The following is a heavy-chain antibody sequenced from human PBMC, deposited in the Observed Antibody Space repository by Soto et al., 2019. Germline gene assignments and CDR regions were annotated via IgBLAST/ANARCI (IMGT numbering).Heavy chain of an antibody. Sequence: KPSETLSLTCTVSGGSISSYCWSWIRQPARKGLEWIGRIYTSGITNYNPSLKSRVTMSVDTSKNQFSLKLSSVTAADTAVYYCARVAWNLGRFDYWDQGPLVTV. V-gene: IGHV4-4*07. CDR1: GGSISSYC. CDR2: IYTSGIT. J-gene: IGHJ4*02. CDR3: ARVAWNLGRFDY. D-gene: IGHD1-1*01.